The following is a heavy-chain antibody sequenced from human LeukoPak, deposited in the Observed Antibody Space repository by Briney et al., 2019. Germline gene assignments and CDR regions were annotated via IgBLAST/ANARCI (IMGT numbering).Heavy chain of an antibody. CDR3: AKGNPFDYYDSSGYPDDAFDI. V-gene: IGHV3-23*01. D-gene: IGHD3-22*01. CDR2: ISGSGGST. J-gene: IGHJ3*02. CDR1: GFTFSSYA. Sequence: GGSLRLSCAASGFTFSSYAMSWVRQAPGKGLEWVSAISGSGGSTYYADSVKGRFTISRDNSKNTPYLQMNSLRAEDTAVYYCAKGNPFDYYDSSGYPDDAFDIWGQGTMVTVSS.